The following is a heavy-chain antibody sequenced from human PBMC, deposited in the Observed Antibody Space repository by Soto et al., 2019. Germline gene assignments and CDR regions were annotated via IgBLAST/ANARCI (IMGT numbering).Heavy chain of an antibody. D-gene: IGHD1-20*01. J-gene: IGHJ4*02. V-gene: IGHV4-31*11. CDR3: ARESGITGTRAFSH. CDR1: GDSISDGPYF. Sequence: SETLSLTCVVSGDSISDGPYFWTWIRQPPGKGLEWVGYIFFNGITYYSPSLKSRLTISVDTSKNHFSLSLTSVTAADTAIYYCARESGITGTRAFSHWGQGILVTVSS. CDR2: IFFNGIT.